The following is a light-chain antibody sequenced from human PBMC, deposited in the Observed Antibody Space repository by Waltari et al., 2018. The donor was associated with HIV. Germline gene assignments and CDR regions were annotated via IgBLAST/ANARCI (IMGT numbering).Light chain of an antibody. J-gene: IGKJ2*01. CDR1: QSVSSN. CDR2: DAS. V-gene: IGKV3-15*01. CDR3: QQYSNWPYT. Sequence: VMTQSPATLSVSPGERATLSCRASQSVSSNLAWYQQKPGQAPRLLIYDASTRATGISARFSGSGSGTDFTLTISSLHSEDFAVYYCQQYSNWPYTFGQGTKLDIK.